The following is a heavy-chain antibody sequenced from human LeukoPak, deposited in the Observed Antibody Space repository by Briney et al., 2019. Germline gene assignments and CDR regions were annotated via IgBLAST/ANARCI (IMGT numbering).Heavy chain of an antibody. CDR2: ISGSGSDGSA. J-gene: IGHJ4*02. CDR3: AKYSHDSSGSYDY. Sequence: GGSLRLSCAASRFTFSSYGMSWVRQAPGKGLEWVSGISGSGSDGSAYYADSVKGRFTISRDNSKNTLYLQMNSLRAEDTAVYYCAKYSHDSSGSYDYWGQGTLVTVSS. V-gene: IGHV3-23*01. CDR1: RFTFSSYG. D-gene: IGHD3-22*01.